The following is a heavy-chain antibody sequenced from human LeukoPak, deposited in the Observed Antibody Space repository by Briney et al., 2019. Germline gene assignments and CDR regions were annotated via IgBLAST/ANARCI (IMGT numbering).Heavy chain of an antibody. D-gene: IGHD3-3*01. V-gene: IGHV4-39*01. CDR2: IYYSGST. Sequence: SSETLSLTCTVSGGSISSSSYYWGWIRQPPGKGLEWIGSIYYSGSTYYNPSLKSRVTISVDTSKNQFSLKLSSVTAADTAVHYCAALRFLEWLFWYWGQGTLVTVSS. CDR1: GGSISSSSYY. CDR3: AALRFLEWLFWY. J-gene: IGHJ4*02.